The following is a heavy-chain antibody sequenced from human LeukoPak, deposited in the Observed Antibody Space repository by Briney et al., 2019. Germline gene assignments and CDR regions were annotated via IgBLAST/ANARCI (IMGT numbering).Heavy chain of an antibody. Sequence: SETLSPTCTVSGGSISSYYWSWIRQPPGKGLEWIGYIYYSGSTNYNPSLKSRVTISVDTSKNQFSLKLSSVTAADTAVYYCARGPYCGGDCYSPFDNWGQGTLVTVSS. CDR2: IYYSGST. CDR1: GGSISSYY. CDR3: ARGPYCGGDCYSPFDN. V-gene: IGHV4-59*08. D-gene: IGHD2-21*02. J-gene: IGHJ4*02.